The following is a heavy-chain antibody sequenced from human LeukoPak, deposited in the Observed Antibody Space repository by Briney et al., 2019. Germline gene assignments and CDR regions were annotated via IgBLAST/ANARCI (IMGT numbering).Heavy chain of an antibody. D-gene: IGHD4-11*01. CDR3: AKVRDYMVDY. J-gene: IGHJ4*02. CDR1: GFTFSSYE. Sequence: GGSLRLSCAASGFTFSSYETNWVRQAPGKGLEWVSYISASSRVIYYGDSVKGRFTISRDNSKNTLYLQMNSLRAGDTAVYYCAKVRDYMVDYWGQGTLVTVSS. CDR2: ISASSRVI. V-gene: IGHV3-48*01.